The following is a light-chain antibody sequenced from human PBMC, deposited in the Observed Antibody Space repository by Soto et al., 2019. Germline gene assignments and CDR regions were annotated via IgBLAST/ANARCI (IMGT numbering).Light chain of an antibody. Sequence: IGLTQSPATLYLACGERATLSCRASQSVRTYLAWYQQKPGQAPRLLIYDASDRATGIPARFSGGGSGTDFTLTISSLEPEDFAVYYCQQRSSWPLTFGGGTKVDIK. CDR1: QSVRTY. CDR2: DAS. J-gene: IGKJ4*01. V-gene: IGKV3-11*01. CDR3: QQRSSWPLT.